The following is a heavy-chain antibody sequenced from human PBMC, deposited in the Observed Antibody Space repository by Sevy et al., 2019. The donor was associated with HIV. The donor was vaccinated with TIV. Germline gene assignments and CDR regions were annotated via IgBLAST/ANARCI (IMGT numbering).Heavy chain of an antibody. CDR3: AKDMGPGRGSSSYVGYDY. J-gene: IGHJ4*02. D-gene: IGHD6-13*01. CDR1: GFTFENYA. CDR2: ISWNSDNI. Sequence: GGSLRLSCAASGFTFENYAMHWVRQAPGKGPEWVSGISWNSDNIGSADSVKGRFTIARDNAKSALYLKMHSLRPEDTALYYCAKDMGPGRGSSSYVGYDYWGQGTLVTVSS. V-gene: IGHV3-9*01.